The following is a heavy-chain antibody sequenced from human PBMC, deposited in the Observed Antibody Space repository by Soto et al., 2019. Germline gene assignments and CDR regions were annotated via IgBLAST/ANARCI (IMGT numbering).Heavy chain of an antibody. V-gene: IGHV4-59*01. Sequence: QVQLQESGPGLVKPSETLSLTCTVSGGSISSYYWSWIRQPPGKGLEWIGYIYYSGSTNYNTSLKSPVSITXDTSKNQVSLKLSSVTTADTAVYYCARRYGGNFDYWGQGTLVTVSS. CDR3: ARRYGGNFDY. CDR2: IYYSGST. CDR1: GGSISSYY. J-gene: IGHJ4*02. D-gene: IGHD1-26*01.